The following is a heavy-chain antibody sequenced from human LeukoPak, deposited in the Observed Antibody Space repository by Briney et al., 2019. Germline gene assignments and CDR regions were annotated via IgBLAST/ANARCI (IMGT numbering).Heavy chain of an antibody. CDR3: ARTPVAGTSRIDWFDP. Sequence: ASVKVSCKASGYTFTSYDINWVRQATGQGLEWMGWMNPNSGNTGYAQKFQGRVTVTRNTSISTAYMELSSLRSEDTAVYYCARTPVAGTSRIDWFDPWGQGTLVTVSS. D-gene: IGHD6-19*01. J-gene: IGHJ5*02. CDR1: GYTFTSYD. CDR2: MNPNSGNT. V-gene: IGHV1-8*01.